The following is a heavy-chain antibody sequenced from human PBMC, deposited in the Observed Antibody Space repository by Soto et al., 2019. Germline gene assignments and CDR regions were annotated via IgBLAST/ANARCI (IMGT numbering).Heavy chain of an antibody. D-gene: IGHD3-22*01. CDR1: GYTFTSYG. CDR3: ARDQRGLYYDSSGRADAFDI. Sequence: QVQLVQSGAEVKKPGASVKVSCKASGYTFTSYGISWVRQAPGQGLEWMGWISDYNGNTNYAQKLQGRVTMTTDTSTSTAYMELRSLRSDDTAVYYCARDQRGLYYDSSGRADAFDIWGQGTMVTVSS. CDR2: ISDYNGNT. V-gene: IGHV1-18*04. J-gene: IGHJ3*02.